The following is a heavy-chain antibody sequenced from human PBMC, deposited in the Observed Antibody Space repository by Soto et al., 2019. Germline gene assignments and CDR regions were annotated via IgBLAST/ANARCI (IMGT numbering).Heavy chain of an antibody. J-gene: IGHJ6*03. V-gene: IGHV1-46*03. Sequence: GASVKVSCKASGYTFTSYYMHWVRQAPGQGLEWMGIINPSGGSTSYAQKFQGRVTMTRDTSTSTVYMELSSLRSEDTAVYYGARDYGDYYYYMDVWGKGTTVTVSS. CDR2: INPSGGST. CDR3: ARDYGDYYYYMDV. CDR1: GYTFTSYY. D-gene: IGHD4-17*01.